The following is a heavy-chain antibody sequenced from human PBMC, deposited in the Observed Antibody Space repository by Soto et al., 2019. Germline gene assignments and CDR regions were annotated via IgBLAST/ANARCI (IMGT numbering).Heavy chain of an antibody. CDR2: VYRTGST. CDR1: GCSISTSNW. Sequence: SDTLSLTCAVSGCSISTSNWWSWVRPPPGKGLEWIGEVYRTGSTNYNPSLESRVIVSVDKSKNQFSLKLTSVTAADAAVYYCARARATIAAAAIFDCWGQGTLVTVS. J-gene: IGHJ4*02. D-gene: IGHD6-13*01. V-gene: IGHV4-4*02. CDR3: ARARATIAAAAIFDC.